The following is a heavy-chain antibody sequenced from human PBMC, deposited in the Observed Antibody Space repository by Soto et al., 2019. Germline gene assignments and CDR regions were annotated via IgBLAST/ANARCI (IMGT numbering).Heavy chain of an antibody. V-gene: IGHV3-15*01. Sequence: EAQLVESGGGLVKPGGSLRLSCAASGFTFSDTYMNWVRQAPGKGLEWVGRIKTKTSGGATDYAAPVEGRFTISRDDSKNTLYLQMNSLKTDDTAIYYCSTVRTFWGQGTLVTVSS. D-gene: IGHD3-10*01. CDR2: IKTKTSGGAT. CDR3: STVRTF. J-gene: IGHJ4*02. CDR1: GFTFSDTY.